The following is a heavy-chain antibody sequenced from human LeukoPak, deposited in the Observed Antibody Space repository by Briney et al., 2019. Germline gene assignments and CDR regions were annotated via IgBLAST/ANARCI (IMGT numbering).Heavy chain of an antibody. J-gene: IGHJ4*02. V-gene: IGHV3-30*03. CDR1: GFTFNTYG. CDR2: ISYDGSDK. CDR3: VRDLGAGKYGDY. Sequence: PGGSLRLSCAASGFTFNTYGMHWVRQAPGKGLEWVAFISYDGSDKNYAESVKGRFTVSRENSKNTLYLQMTNLRAEDTAVYYCVRDLGAGKYGDYWGQGTVVTVSS. D-gene: IGHD3-10*01.